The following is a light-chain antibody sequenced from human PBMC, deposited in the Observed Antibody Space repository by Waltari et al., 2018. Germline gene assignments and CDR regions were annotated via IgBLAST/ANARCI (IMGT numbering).Light chain of an antibody. CDR2: DAS. CDR1: QSVSRW. J-gene: IGKJ1*01. Sequence: EIVLTPSPGTLSLSPGARATLSCTASQSVSRWLAWYQQKPGQAPRLLIYDASSRATGIPDRFSGSGSGTDFSLTISRLEPEDFAVYYCQKYGTLPATFGQGTKVEIK. V-gene: IGKV3-20*01. CDR3: QKYGTLPAT.